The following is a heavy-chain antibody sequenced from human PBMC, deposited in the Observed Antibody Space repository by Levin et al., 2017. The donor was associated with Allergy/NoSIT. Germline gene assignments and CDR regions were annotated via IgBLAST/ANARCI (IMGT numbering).Heavy chain of an antibody. J-gene: IGHJ6*02. D-gene: IGHD2-2*01. CDR1: GGTFSSYA. CDR2: IIPIFGTA. Sequence: SVKVSCKASGGTFSSYAISWVRQAPGQGLEWMGGIIPIFGTANYAQKFQGRVTITADESTSTAYMELSSLRSEDTAVYYCARAPTRVVAPTMGYYGMDVWGQGTTVTVSS. V-gene: IGHV1-69*13. CDR3: ARAPTRVVAPTMGYYGMDV.